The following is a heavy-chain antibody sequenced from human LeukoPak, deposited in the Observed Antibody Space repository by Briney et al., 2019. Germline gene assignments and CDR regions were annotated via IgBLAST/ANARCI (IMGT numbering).Heavy chain of an antibody. D-gene: IGHD1-26*01. Sequence: SEILSLTCTVSGGSISSYYWSWIRQPPGKGLEWIGYIYYSGSTNYNPSLKSRVTISIDTSKNQFSLKLSSVTAVDTAVYYCARGPSGSYYPYFDYWGQGTLVTVSS. CDR2: IYYSGST. V-gene: IGHV4-59*01. J-gene: IGHJ4*02. CDR3: ARGPSGSYYPYFDY. CDR1: GGSISSYY.